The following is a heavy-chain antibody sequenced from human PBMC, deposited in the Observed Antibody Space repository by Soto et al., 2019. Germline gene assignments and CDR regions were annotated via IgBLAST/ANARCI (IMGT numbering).Heavy chain of an antibody. CDR1: GFTFSSFG. CDR3: ARDAAYYSLWSGYYPSRNGMDV. CDR2: IWYDGSKK. Sequence: VQVVESGGGVVQPGRSLRLSCAASGFTFSSFGMHWVRQAPGKGLEWVSLIWYDGSKKSYGDSVKGRFTISRDNSRNTVYLQMTSLRADDTAVYYCARDAAYYSLWSGYYPSRNGMDVWGQGTTVTVSS. J-gene: IGHJ6*02. V-gene: IGHV3-33*01. D-gene: IGHD3-3*01.